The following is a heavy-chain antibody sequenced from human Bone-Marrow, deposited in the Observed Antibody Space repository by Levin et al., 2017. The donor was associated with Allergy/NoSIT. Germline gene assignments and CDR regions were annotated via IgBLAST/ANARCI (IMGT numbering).Heavy chain of an antibody. J-gene: IGHJ4*02. CDR2: ITGSGGGT. V-gene: IGHV3-23*01. CDR3: AGGPSGVRG. Sequence: GASVKVSCAASGFTFSNYAMNWVRQAPGKGLQWVAAITGSGGGTEYADSVKGRFTISRDNSKNTLYLQINSLRAEDTALYYCAGGPSGVRGWGQGTLVTVSS. CDR1: GFTFSNYA. D-gene: IGHD3-16*01.